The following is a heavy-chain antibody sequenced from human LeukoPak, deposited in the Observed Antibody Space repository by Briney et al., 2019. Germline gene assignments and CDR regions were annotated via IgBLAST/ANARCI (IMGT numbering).Heavy chain of an antibody. V-gene: IGHV4-31*11. J-gene: IGHJ3*02. Sequence: PSETLSLTCAVSGGSISSGGYYWSWIRQHPGKGLEWIGYIYYSGSTYYNPSLRSRVTISVDTSKNQFSLRLSSVTAADTAVYFCARRRVVVASTDGASGAFDIWGQGTMVAVSS. CDR1: GGSISSGGYY. CDR2: IYYSGST. CDR3: ARRRVVVASTDGASGAFDI. D-gene: IGHD2-15*01.